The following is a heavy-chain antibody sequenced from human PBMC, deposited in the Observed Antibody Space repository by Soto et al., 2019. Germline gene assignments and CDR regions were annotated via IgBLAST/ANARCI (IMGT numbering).Heavy chain of an antibody. Sequence: GGSLRLSCSASGFTFSSYAMHWVRQAPGKGLEYVSAISSNGGSTYYADSVKGRFTISRDNSKNTLYLQMSSLRAEDTAVYYCVKGGIVVVPAAIILSETWGQGTLVTVSS. CDR1: GFTFSSYA. D-gene: IGHD2-2*01. CDR3: VKGGIVVVPAAIILSET. CDR2: ISSNGGST. J-gene: IGHJ5*02. V-gene: IGHV3-64D*08.